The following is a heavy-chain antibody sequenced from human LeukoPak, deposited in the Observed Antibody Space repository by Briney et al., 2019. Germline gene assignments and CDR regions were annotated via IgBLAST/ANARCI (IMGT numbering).Heavy chain of an antibody. CDR3: ARAKTYYDILTGYTPAYFDY. CDR1: GGSISSYY. J-gene: IGHJ4*02. Sequence: PSETLSLTCTVSGGSISSYYWRWIRQPAGKGLEWIGRIYTSGSTNYNPSLKSRVTMSVDTSRNQFSLKLSSVTAADTAVYYCARAKTYYDILTGYTPAYFDYWGQGTLVTVSS. V-gene: IGHV4-4*07. CDR2: IYTSGST. D-gene: IGHD3-9*01.